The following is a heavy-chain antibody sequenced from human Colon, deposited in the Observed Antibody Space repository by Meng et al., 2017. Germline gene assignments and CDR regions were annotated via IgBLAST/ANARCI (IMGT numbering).Heavy chain of an antibody. CDR3: VREEYDPRDF. CDR2: IDYGGIST. Sequence: EVQLVESGGGLVEPGGSLSLSCAASGFIFNNYRMNWFRQAPGKGLEWVSVIDYGGISTYYADSVKGRFTISRDNAKNSVSLQMNNLRAEDTAVYYCVREEYDPRDFWGQGSLVTVSS. J-gene: IGHJ4*02. D-gene: IGHD3-16*01. V-gene: IGHV3-21*01. CDR1: GFIFNNYR.